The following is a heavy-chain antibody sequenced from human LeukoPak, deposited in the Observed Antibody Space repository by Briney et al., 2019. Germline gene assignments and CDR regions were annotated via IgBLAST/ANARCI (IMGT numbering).Heavy chain of an antibody. CDR2: INHSGRT. Sequence: PSETLSLTCAVYGGSFSGYYWSWIHQPPGKGLEWIGEINHSGRTNYNPSLKSRVTISVDTSKNQFSLKLSSVTAADTAVYYCATFFDFWFGPWGQGTQVIVSS. CDR1: GGSFSGYY. D-gene: IGHD5/OR15-5a*01. V-gene: IGHV4-34*01. CDR3: ATFFDFWFGP. J-gene: IGHJ5*02.